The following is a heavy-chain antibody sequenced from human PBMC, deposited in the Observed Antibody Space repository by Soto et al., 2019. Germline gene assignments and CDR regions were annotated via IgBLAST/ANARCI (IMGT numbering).Heavy chain of an antibody. Sequence: XGSLRLSCQAAGFNFDNYGMHWVRQAPGKGLEWVAVITYDGSFQYYADSVKGRFTISRDNSKNTLSLHLNTLKPEDTAVYHCAKDRVGGTFYTPLAFWGQGNLVTVSS. D-gene: IGHD1-7*01. CDR2: ITYDGSFQ. CDR3: AKDRVGGTFYTPLAF. V-gene: IGHV3-30*18. J-gene: IGHJ4*02. CDR1: GFNFDNYG.